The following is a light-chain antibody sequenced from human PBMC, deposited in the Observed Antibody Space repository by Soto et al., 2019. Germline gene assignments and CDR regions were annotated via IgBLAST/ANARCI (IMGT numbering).Light chain of an antibody. V-gene: IGLV3-21*02. CDR2: DDS. CDR1: NIGSTS. J-gene: IGLJ2*01. Sequence: SYELTQPPSVTVAPGQTASITCGGNNIGSTSVQWHQQKPGQAPVLAVYDDSERPSGIPERFSGSNSGNTATLTISGVEAGDGGDYYCQVWDSGSDLVVFGGGTKFTFL. CDR3: QVWDSGSDLVV.